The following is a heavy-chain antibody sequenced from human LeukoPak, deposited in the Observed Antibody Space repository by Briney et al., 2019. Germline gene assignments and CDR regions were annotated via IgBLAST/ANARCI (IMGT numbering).Heavy chain of an antibody. Sequence: GGSLRLSCAASGFTLSSYWMHWVRQAPGEGLVWVSRIDPDGSTTNYADSVKGRFTTSRDNAKNTLYLQMNSLRAEDTALYYYTRVQAGRAGLMDVWGRGTTVTVSS. J-gene: IGHJ6*02. CDR1: GFTLSSYW. D-gene: IGHD6-13*01. CDR2: IDPDGSTT. V-gene: IGHV3-74*01. CDR3: TRVQAGRAGLMDV.